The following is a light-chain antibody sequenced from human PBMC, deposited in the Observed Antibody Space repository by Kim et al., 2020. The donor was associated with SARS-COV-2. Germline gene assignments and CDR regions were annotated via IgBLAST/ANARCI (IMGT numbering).Light chain of an antibody. V-gene: IGKV3-15*01. CDR1: QSVGTF. Sequence: EIVLTQSPATLSVSPGERATLSCRASQSVGTFLAWYQKRPGQAPRLLIYKASTRAPGIPARFSGSGYGTDFTLTVSSLQSEDGAVYYCQQHKIWPLTFGQGTKVDIK. CDR3: QQHKIWPLT. J-gene: IGKJ1*01. CDR2: KAS.